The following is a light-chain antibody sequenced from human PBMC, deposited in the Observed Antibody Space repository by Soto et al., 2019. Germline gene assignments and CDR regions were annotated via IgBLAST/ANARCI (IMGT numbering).Light chain of an antibody. CDR3: QQYGSSPLT. Sequence: EIVLTQSPGTLSLSPGERATLSCRAIQSLSSTYLAWYQQKPGQAPRLLIYGASNRATGIPDRFSGSGSGTDFTLTINSQEPDGFSVYYCQQYGSSPLTFGQGTKVEIK. J-gene: IGKJ1*01. V-gene: IGKV3-20*01. CDR2: GAS. CDR1: QSLSSTY.